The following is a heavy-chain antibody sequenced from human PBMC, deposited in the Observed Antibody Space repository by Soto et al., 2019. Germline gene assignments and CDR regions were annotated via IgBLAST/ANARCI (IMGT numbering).Heavy chain of an antibody. V-gene: IGHV4-34*01. CDR1: GGSFSGYY. Sequence: SSETLSLTCAVYGGSFSGYYWSWIRQPPGKGLEWIGEINHSGSTNYNPSLKSRVTISVDRSKNQFSLKVRSVTAADTAVYYCARETYGGYVGYFDPWGQGIQVTVSS. J-gene: IGHJ5*02. D-gene: IGHD3-22*01. CDR2: INHSGST. CDR3: ARETYGGYVGYFDP.